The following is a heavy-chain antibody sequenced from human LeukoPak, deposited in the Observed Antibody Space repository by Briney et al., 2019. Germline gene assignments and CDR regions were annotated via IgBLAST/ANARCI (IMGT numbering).Heavy chain of an antibody. CDR1: GGSISSGGYS. Sequence: PSETLSLTCAVSGGSISSGGYSWSWIRQPPGKGLEWIGYIYLSGSTYYNPSLKSRVTISVDRSKNQFSLKLSSVTAADTAVYYCASTIVVVPAAPFFDYWGQGTLVTVSS. J-gene: IGHJ4*02. D-gene: IGHD2-2*01. CDR3: ASTIVVVPAAPFFDY. V-gene: IGHV4-30-2*01. CDR2: IYLSGST.